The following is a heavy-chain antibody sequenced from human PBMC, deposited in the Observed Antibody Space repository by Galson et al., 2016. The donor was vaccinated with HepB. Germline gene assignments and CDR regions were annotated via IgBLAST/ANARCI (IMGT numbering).Heavy chain of an antibody. CDR3: PRGSGNTSAKTYGLDV. D-gene: IGHD6-25*01. CDR1: GGTFSSYA. CDR2: MNPKSRKT. J-gene: IGHJ6*02. V-gene: IGHV1-8*02. Sequence: SVKVSCKASGGTFSSYAISWVRQAPGQGLEWMGWMNPKSRKTGYAQKFQGRVTMTTNTSTTTAYIKLSRLRSEDPAVSYSPRGSGNTSAKTYGLDVWGQGTTVIVSS.